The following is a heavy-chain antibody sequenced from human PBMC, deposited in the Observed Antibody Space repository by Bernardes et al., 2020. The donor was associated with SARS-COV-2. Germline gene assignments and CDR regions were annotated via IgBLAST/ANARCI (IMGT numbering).Heavy chain of an antibody. V-gene: IGHV1-2*02. J-gene: IGHJ6*02. CDR2: INPNSGGT. CDR1: GYTFTGYY. Sequence: ASVKVSCKASGYTFTGYYMHWVRQAPGQGLEWMGWINPNSGGTNYAQKFQGRVTMTRDTSISTAYMELSRLRSDDTAVYYCARCDGSGSYYYYYYYGMDVWGQGTTVTVSS. CDR3: ARCDGSGSYYYYYYYGMDV. D-gene: IGHD3-10*01.